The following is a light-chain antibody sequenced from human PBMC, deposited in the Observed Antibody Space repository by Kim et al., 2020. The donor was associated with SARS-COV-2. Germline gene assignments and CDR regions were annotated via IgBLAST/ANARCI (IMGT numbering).Light chain of an antibody. V-gene: IGLV2-11*01. CDR2: DVN. CDR1: SSDVGGYNY. CDR3: SSYAGTYTWV. J-gene: IGLJ3*02. Sequence: QSALTQPRSVSGSPGQSVTISCTGTSSDVGGYNYVSWYQQNPGTAPKVMIYDVNKRPSGVPDRFSGSKSGNTASLTISGLQGEDEAVYYCSSYAGTYTWVFGGGTQLTVL.